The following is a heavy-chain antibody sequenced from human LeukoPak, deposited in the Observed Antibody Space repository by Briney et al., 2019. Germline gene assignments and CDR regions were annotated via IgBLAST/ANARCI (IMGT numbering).Heavy chain of an antibody. J-gene: IGHJ5*02. V-gene: IGHV3-74*01. CDR1: GFTFSTYW. CDR3: ARDVYSGTSNCATNWFDP. CDR2: IDRDGSST. D-gene: IGHD1-26*01. Sequence: GGSLRLSCAASGFTFSTYWMHWVRQAPGKGLVWVSRIDRDGSSTSYADSVKGRFTISRDNAKNTLYLQMNSLRAEDTAVYYCARDVYSGTSNCATNWFDPWGQGTLVTVSS.